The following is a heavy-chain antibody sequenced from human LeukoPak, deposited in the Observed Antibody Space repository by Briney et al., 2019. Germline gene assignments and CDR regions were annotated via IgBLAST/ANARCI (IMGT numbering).Heavy chain of an antibody. CDR1: GFTFSDYY. Sequence: KPGGSLRLSCAAYGFTFSDYYMSWIRQAPGKGLEWVSYISSSGSTIYYADSVKGRFTISRDNAKNSLYLQMNSLRAEDTAVYYCARDRSYGRRNYFDYWGQGTLVTVSS. J-gene: IGHJ4*02. D-gene: IGHD5-18*01. CDR2: ISSSGSTI. CDR3: ARDRSYGRRNYFDY. V-gene: IGHV3-11*01.